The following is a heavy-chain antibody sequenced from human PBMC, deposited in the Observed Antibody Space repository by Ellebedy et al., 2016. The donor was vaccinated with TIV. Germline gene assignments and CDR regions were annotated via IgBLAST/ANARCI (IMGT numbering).Heavy chain of an antibody. Sequence: GESLKISXAASGFTFSSYSMNWVRQAPGKGLEWVSSISSSSSYIYYADSVKGRFTISRDNAKNSLYLQMNSLRAEDTAVYYCARAQPRDTEPFDYWGQGTLVTVSS. CDR2: ISSSSSYI. CDR1: GFTFSSYS. CDR3: ARAQPRDTEPFDY. V-gene: IGHV3-21*01. J-gene: IGHJ4*02. D-gene: IGHD5-18*01.